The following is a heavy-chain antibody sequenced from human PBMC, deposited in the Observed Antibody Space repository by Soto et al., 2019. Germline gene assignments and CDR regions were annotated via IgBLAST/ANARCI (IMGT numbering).Heavy chain of an antibody. D-gene: IGHD6-13*01. J-gene: IGHJ6*02. CDR3: ARGGPVGSSWYGDYYYYYGMDV. V-gene: IGHV3-21*01. CDR2: ISSSSSYI. Sequence: GGSLRLSCAASGFTFSSYSMNWVRQAPGKGLEWVSSISSSSSYIYYADSVKGRFTISRDNAKNSLYLQMNSLRAEDTAVYYCARGGPVGSSWYGDYYYYYGMDVWGQGTTVTVS. CDR1: GFTFSSYS.